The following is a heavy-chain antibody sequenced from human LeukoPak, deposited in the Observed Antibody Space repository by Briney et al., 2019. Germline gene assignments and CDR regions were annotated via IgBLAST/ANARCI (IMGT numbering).Heavy chain of an antibody. Sequence: GASVKVSCKASGYTFTSYGISWVRQAPGQGLEWMGWISAYNGNTNYAQKLQGRVTMTTDTSTSTAYVEPRSLRSDDTAVYYCARAKYCSSTSCSSLTRNWFDPWGQGTLVTVSS. CDR1: GYTFTSYG. CDR3: ARAKYCSSTSCSSLTRNWFDP. V-gene: IGHV1-18*01. D-gene: IGHD2-2*01. CDR2: ISAYNGNT. J-gene: IGHJ5*02.